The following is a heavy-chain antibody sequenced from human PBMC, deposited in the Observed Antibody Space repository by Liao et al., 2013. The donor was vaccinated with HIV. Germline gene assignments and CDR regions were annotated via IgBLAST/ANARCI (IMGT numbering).Heavy chain of an antibody. D-gene: IGHD3-3*01. CDR1: GGSFSGYS. CDR2: INHSGST. V-gene: IGHV4-34*01. Sequence: QVQLQQWGAGLLKPSETLSLTCAVYGGSFSGYSWSWIRQPPGKGLEWIGEINHSGSTNYNPSLKSRVTISVDTSKNQFSLKLSSVTAADTAVYYCARGVIIPVSFYWGQGTLVTVSS. J-gene: IGHJ4*02. CDR3: ARGVIIPVSFY.